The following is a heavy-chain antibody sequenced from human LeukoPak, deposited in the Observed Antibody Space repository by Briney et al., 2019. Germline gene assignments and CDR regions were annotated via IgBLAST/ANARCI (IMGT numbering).Heavy chain of an antibody. V-gene: IGHV1-69*01. CDR3: ARDVWQQLAT. D-gene: IGHD6-13*01. J-gene: IGHJ4*02. CDR1: GGTFSSYA. Sequence: SVKVPCKASGGTFSSYAISWVRQAPGQGLEWMGGIIPIFGTANYAQKFQGRVTITADESTSTAYMELSSLRSEDTAVYYCARDVWQQLATWGQGTLVTVSS. CDR2: IIPIFGTA.